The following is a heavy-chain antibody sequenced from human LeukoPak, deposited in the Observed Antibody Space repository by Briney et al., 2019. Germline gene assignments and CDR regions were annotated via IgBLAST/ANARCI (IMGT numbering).Heavy chain of an antibody. Sequence: NPSETLSLTCIVSAGSINNYYWNWIRQPPGKGLEWVGYIYYTGSTNYNPSLESRVTISLDTSKDQFSLKLSSVTAADTAVYYCVRRNTRYYFDYWGQGTLVTVSS. CDR3: VRRNTRYYFDY. V-gene: IGHV4-59*12. CDR2: IYYTGST. D-gene: IGHD1-14*01. CDR1: AGSINNYY. J-gene: IGHJ4*02.